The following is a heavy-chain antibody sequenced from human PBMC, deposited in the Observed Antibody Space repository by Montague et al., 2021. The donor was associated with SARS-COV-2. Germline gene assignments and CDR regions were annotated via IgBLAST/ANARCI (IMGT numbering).Heavy chain of an antibody. Sequence: SETLSLTCTVSGGSITGYYWSWLRRSPGKGLEWIAYIYDGGAVNXNPSLGSRVTISTDTSKNQLSLKVNSVTAADTAGYYCVRDHPYGGPRGAYDIWGQGTVVTVSS. V-gene: IGHV4-59*01. D-gene: IGHD4-23*01. J-gene: IGHJ3*02. CDR2: IYDGGAV. CDR1: GGSITGYY. CDR3: VRDHPYGGPRGAYDI.